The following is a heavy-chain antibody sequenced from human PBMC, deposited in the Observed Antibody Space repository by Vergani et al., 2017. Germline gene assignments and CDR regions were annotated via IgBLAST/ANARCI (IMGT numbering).Heavy chain of an antibody. D-gene: IGHD1-1*01. CDR3: ARDFLTRVTTLDYYYMGV. CDR2: ISYDGNKK. J-gene: IGHJ6*03. V-gene: IGHV3-30*03. Sequence: QVHLVESGGGVVQPGRSLRLSCSAAGFPFSDYGVHWVRQAQGKGLEWVSVISYDGNKKNYADSVKGRFTISRDNSKNTLYLEMNALRAEDTAVYYCARDFLTRVTTLDYYYMGVWGKGTTVTVSS. CDR1: GFPFSDYG.